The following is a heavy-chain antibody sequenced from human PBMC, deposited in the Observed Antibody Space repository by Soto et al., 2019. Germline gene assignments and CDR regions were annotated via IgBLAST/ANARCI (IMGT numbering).Heavy chain of an antibody. D-gene: IGHD1-26*01. CDR2: ISYDGSNK. CDR3: AKDYHGGSYSNTFDY. CDR1: GFTFSSYG. Sequence: QVQLVESGGGVVQPGRSLRLSCAASGFTFSSYGMHWVRQAPGKGLEWVAVISYDGSNKYYADSVKGRFTISRDNSKNTLYLQMNSLRAEDTAVYYCAKDYHGGSYSNTFDYWGQGTLVTVSS. J-gene: IGHJ4*02. V-gene: IGHV3-30*18.